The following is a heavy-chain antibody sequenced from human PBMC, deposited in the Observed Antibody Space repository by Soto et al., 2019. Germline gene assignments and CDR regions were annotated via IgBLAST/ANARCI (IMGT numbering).Heavy chain of an antibody. CDR1: GYTFTGYY. V-gene: IGHV1-2*04. J-gene: IGHJ6*02. D-gene: IGHD3-3*01. Sequence: ASVKVSCKASGYTFTGYYMHWVRQAPGQGLEWMGWINPNSGGTNYAQKFQGWVTMTRDTSISTAYMELSRLRSDDTAVDYCARDSGFWSGYGMEVWGQGTTVTVSS. CDR3: ARDSGFWSGYGMEV. CDR2: INPNSGGT.